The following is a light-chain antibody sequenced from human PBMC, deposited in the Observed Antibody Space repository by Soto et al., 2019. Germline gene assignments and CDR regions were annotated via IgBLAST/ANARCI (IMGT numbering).Light chain of an antibody. V-gene: IGKV1-12*01. CDR2: AAS. J-gene: IGKJ4*01. CDR1: QGINIW. Sequence: DLQMTQSPSSLSASVGDRVTITCRASQGINIWLAWYQQKPGKVPKLLIYAASNLHSGVPSRFSGSGSGTDFTLTISSLQPEDVATYFCQQANSFPLTFGGGTKVEIK. CDR3: QQANSFPLT.